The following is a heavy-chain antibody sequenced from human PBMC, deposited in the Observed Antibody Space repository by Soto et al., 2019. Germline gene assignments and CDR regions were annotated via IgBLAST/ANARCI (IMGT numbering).Heavy chain of an antibody. CDR2: INNYNGNK. J-gene: IGHJ3*02. D-gene: IGHD1-26*01. V-gene: IGHV1-18*04. Sequence: ADSVEVCCKASGYSFNNYGFSLVRQAPGQGLEWMGWINNYNGNKKFSQRFLGRVTLTTDRVANIAYMQLENLRSDDTALYLCARDSGTYRIAFDIWGQGTMVTGSS. CDR1: GYSFNNYG. CDR3: ARDSGTYRIAFDI.